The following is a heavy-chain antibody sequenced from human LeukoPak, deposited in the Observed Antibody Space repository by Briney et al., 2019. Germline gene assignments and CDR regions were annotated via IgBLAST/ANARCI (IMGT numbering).Heavy chain of an antibody. D-gene: IGHD1-26*01. V-gene: IGHV3-33*01. J-gene: IGHJ4*02. CDR1: GFTFSNYG. Sequence: PGRSLRLSCAASGFTFSNYGMHWVRQAPGKGLEWVAVIWNDGSNKYFVDSVKGRFTISRDNSKTTLYLQMNSLRAEDTAVYYCARDRGSTSFDYWGQGAMATVSS. CDR3: ARDRGSTSFDY. CDR2: IWNDGSNK.